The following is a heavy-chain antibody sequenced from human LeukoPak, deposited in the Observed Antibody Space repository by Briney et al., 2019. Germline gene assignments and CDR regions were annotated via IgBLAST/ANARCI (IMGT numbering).Heavy chain of an antibody. D-gene: IGHD4-17*01. J-gene: IGHJ6*02. CDR1: GYTFTSYG. V-gene: IGHV1-18*01. CDR3: ARGPTVNNYYYGMDV. CDR2: ISAYNGNT. Sequence: GASVKVSCKASGYTFTSYGISRVRQAPGQGLEWMGWISAYNGNTNYAQKLQGRVTMTTDTSTSTAYMELRSLRSDDTAVYFCARGPTVNNYYYGMDVWGQGTTVTVSS.